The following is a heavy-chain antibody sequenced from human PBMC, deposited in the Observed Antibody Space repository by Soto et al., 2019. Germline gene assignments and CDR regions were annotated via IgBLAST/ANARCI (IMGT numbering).Heavy chain of an antibody. J-gene: IGHJ4*02. D-gene: IGHD1-26*01. CDR1: GFTFSSYS. V-gene: IGHV3-48*02. CDR3: AREAAWELTYYDY. CDR2: ISSSSSTI. Sequence: EVQLVESGGGLVQPGGSLRLSCAASGFTFSSYSMNWVRQAPGKGLEWVSYISSSSSTIYYADSVKGRFTISRDNAKNSLYLQMNSLRDGDTAVYYCAREAAWELTYYDYWGQGTLVTVSS.